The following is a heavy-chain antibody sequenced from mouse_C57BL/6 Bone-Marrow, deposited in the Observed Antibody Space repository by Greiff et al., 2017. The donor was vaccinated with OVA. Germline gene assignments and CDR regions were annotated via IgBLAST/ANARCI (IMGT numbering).Heavy chain of an antibody. Sequence: DVMLVESGEGLVKPGGSLKLSCAASGFTFSSYAMSWVRQTPEKRLEWVAYISSGGDYIYYADTVKGRFTISRDNARNTLYLQMSSLKSEDTAMYYCTRDPRFYYGSRIAMDYWGQGTSVTVSS. V-gene: IGHV5-9-1*02. CDR3: TRDPRFYYGSRIAMDY. CDR2: ISSGGDYI. D-gene: IGHD1-1*01. CDR1: GFTFSSYA. J-gene: IGHJ4*01.